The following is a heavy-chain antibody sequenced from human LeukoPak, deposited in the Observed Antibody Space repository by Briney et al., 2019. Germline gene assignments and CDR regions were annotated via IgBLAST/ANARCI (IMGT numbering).Heavy chain of an antibody. CDR2: ISYDGSNK. V-gene: IGHV3-30*18. J-gene: IGHJ6*02. CDR1: GFTFSSYG. CDR3: AKTSSGWGNYYYYGMDV. D-gene: IGHD6-19*01. Sequence: GALRLSCAASGFTFSSYGMHWVRQAPGKGLEWVAVISYDGSNKYYADSVKGRFTISRDNSKNTLYLQMNSLRAEDTAVYYCAKTSSGWGNYYYYGMDVWGQGTTVTVSS.